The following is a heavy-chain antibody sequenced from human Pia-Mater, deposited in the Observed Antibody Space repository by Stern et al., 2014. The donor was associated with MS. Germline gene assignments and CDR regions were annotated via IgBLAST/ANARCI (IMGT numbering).Heavy chain of an antibody. Sequence: VQLVESGAEVKKPGASVTISCKASGYTFTDYFMHWMRQAPGQGPAWMGRVNTSSGGTPNAQKFEGRVTMSRDKSISTAYLELTNLTSDDAAVYYCATRRGCSGGSCSSRSLDYWGQGTLVSVSS. J-gene: IGHJ4*02. D-gene: IGHD2-15*01. CDR1: GYTFTDYF. CDR2: VNTSSGGT. V-gene: IGHV1-2*06. CDR3: ATRRGCSGGSCSSRSLDY.